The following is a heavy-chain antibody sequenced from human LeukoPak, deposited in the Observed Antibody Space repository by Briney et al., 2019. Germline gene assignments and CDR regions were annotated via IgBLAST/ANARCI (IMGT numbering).Heavy chain of an antibody. D-gene: IGHD3-22*01. CDR1: GFTFSSYA. Sequence: GRSLRLSCAASGFTFSSYAMHWVRQAPGKGLEWVAVISYDGSNKYYADSVRGRFIISRDNSKNTLYLQMNSLRAEDTAVYYCARDPYYYDSSGFDYWGQGTLVTVSS. CDR2: ISYDGSNK. CDR3: ARDPYYYDSSGFDY. V-gene: IGHV3-30-3*01. J-gene: IGHJ4*02.